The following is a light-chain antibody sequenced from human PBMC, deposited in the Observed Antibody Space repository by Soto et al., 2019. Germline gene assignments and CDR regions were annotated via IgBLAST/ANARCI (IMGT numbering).Light chain of an antibody. Sequence: QSVLTQPPSASGTPGQRVTISCSGSSSNIGSNTVNWYQQLPGTAPKLLIYNNNHRPSGVPDRFSGSKSGTSASLAISGLQCEDEADYYCAAWDDSLNGLVFGTGTKLTVL. V-gene: IGLV1-44*01. CDR2: NNN. CDR1: SSNIGSNT. J-gene: IGLJ1*01. CDR3: AAWDDSLNGLV.